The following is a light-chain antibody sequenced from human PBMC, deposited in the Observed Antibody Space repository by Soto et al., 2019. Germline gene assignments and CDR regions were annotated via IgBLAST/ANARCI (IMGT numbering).Light chain of an antibody. V-gene: IGKV1-6*01. CDR2: AAS. Sequence: IMQSPSTLSASVGDRVTTTCRASQSISSCLAWYRQKPGKAPEVLVYAASRLQTGAPSRFSGSGSGADFTLTVSSLQHEDFATYYCLQHYNSPWTFGQGTKVDIK. CDR3: LQHYNSPWT. J-gene: IGKJ1*01. CDR1: QSISSC.